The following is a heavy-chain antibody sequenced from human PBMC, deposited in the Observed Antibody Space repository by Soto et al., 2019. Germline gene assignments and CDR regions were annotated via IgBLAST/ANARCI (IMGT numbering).Heavy chain of an antibody. CDR3: AREDGGSYYSPTTRYGMDV. CDR2: INPSGGST. J-gene: IGHJ6*02. V-gene: IGHV1-46*01. CDR1: GYTFPSYY. Sequence: ASVQVSCKASGYTFPSYYMHWVRQAPGQGLEWMGIINPSGGSTSYAQKFQGRVTMTRDTSTSTVYMELSSLRSEDTAVYYCAREDGGSYYSPTTRYGMDVWGQGTTVTVSS. D-gene: IGHD1-26*01.